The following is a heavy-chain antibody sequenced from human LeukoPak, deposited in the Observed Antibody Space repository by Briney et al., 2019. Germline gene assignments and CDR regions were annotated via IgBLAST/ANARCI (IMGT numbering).Heavy chain of an antibody. CDR2: FDPEDGET. CDR1: GYTLTELS. J-gene: IGHJ6*02. Sequence: GASVKVSCKVSGYTLTELSMHWVRQAPGKGLEWMGGFDPEDGETIYAQKFQGRVTMTEDTSTDTAYMELSSLRSEDTAVYYCATDWAGSDGMDVWGQGTTVTVSS. D-gene: IGHD3-10*01. CDR3: ATDWAGSDGMDV. V-gene: IGHV1-24*01.